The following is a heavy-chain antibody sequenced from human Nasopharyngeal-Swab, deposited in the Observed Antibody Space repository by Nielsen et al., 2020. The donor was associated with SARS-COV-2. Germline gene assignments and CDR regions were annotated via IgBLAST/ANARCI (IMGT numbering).Heavy chain of an antibody. V-gene: IGHV1-2*06. CDR2: IGTNSGGT. J-gene: IGHJ4*02. CDR1: GYTFTAFS. Sequence: ASVKVSCKASGYTFTAFSIHWVRQSPGQGLEWVGRIGTNSGGTLYAQRFRGRVTMTRDTSVATAFMELSDLRSDEPAVYYCARDSPASRGDYWGQGTLVTVSS. D-gene: IGHD5-24*01. CDR3: ARDSPASRGDY.